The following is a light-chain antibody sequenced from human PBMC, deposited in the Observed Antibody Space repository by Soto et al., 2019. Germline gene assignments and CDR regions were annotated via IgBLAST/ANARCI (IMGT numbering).Light chain of an antibody. V-gene: IGKV2-28*01. CDR1: QSLLHSNGYNY. J-gene: IGKJ4*01. CDR3: MQALQTPLT. Sequence: DIVMTQSPLSLPVTPGEPASISCRSSQSLLHSNGYNYLDWYLQKPGRSPQVLIYLGSNRASGVPDRFSGSGSGTDFTLKISRVEAEDVGVYYCMQALQTPLTLGGGTKVDTK. CDR2: LGS.